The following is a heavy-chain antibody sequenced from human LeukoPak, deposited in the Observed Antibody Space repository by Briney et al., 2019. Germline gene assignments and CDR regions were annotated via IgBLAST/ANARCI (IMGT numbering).Heavy chain of an antibody. CDR1: GFTFSSYS. CDR2: ISSSSSYI. V-gene: IGHV3-21*01. Sequence: AGGSLRLSCAASGFTFSSYSMNWVRQAPGKGLEWVSSISSSSSYIYYADSVKGRFTISRDNAKNSLYLQMNSLRAEDTAVYYCARDQARSSSWYDYYYYYMDVWGKGTTVTVSS. D-gene: IGHD6-13*01. J-gene: IGHJ6*03. CDR3: ARDQARSSSWYDYYYYYMDV.